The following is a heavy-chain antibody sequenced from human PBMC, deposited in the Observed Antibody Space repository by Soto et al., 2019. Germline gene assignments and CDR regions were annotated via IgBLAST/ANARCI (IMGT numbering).Heavy chain of an antibody. CDR1: GYNFTTYY. CDR2: INAGNGNT. D-gene: IGHD2-21*02. Sequence: ASVKVSCKASGYNFTTYYMHWVRQAPGQRLEWMGWINAGNGNTKYSQKFQGRVTITRDTSASTAYMELSSLRSEDTAVYYCARVTYCGGDCYSHYFDYWGQGTLVTVSS. V-gene: IGHV1-3*01. CDR3: ARVTYCGGDCYSHYFDY. J-gene: IGHJ4*02.